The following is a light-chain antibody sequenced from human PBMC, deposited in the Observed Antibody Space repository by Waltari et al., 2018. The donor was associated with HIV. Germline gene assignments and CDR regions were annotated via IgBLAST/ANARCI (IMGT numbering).Light chain of an antibody. CDR2: QDN. CDR3: QAWDSDTVI. V-gene: IGLV3-1*01. Sequence: SYELTQPPSVSVSPGQTATITCSAERLRDSYVCWYQQKAGQSPVLVLYQDNKRPSGIPARFSGSNSGNTATLTISGTQSLDEADYYCQAWDSDTVIFGGGTTLTVL. J-gene: IGLJ2*01. CDR1: RLRDSY.